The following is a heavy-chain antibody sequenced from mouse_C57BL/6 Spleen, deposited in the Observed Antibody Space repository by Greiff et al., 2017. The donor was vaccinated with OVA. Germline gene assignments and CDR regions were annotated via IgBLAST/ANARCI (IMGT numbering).Heavy chain of an antibody. Sequence: QVQLKQSGAELVKPGASVKISCKASGYAFSSYWMNWVKQRPGKGLEWIGQIYPGDGDTNYNGKFKGKATLTADKSSSTAYMQLSSLTSEDSAVYFCARATFYYDYDLFAYWGQGTLVTVSA. CDR2: IYPGDGDT. CDR3: ARATFYYDYDLFAY. V-gene: IGHV1-80*01. D-gene: IGHD2-4*01. J-gene: IGHJ3*01. CDR1: GYAFSSYW.